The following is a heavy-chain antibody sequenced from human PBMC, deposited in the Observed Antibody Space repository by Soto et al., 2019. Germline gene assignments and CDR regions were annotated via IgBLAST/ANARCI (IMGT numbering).Heavy chain of an antibody. D-gene: IGHD3-3*01. CDR2: MSYTGTT. J-gene: IGHJ4*02. Sequence: PXGTLSLTCTVFGGSVSSGSYYGSWIRQPPRKGLEWIAYMSYTGTTNYNPSLESRVAISVDTSKNQFSLKLTSVTAADTAVYYCARAINFDFWSDSQSGYYFDYWGQGTLVTVSS. CDR1: GGSVSSGSYY. CDR3: ARAINFDFWSDSQSGYYFDY. V-gene: IGHV4-61*01.